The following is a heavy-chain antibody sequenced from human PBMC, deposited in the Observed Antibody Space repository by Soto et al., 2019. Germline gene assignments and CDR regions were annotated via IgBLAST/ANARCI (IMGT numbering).Heavy chain of an antibody. V-gene: IGHV3-33*08. Sequence: QVHLAESGGGVVQPGRSLRLSCAASGFIFNNFGMHWVRQAPGKGLERVAVIWFDGSTTYYADSVKGRCTISRDNSKNTLYLEINSLRAEDTAVYYCAKNHNYYDRSGHYYGDGGFDYWGQGTRVTVSS. D-gene: IGHD3-22*01. CDR1: GFIFNNFG. CDR3: AKNHNYYDRSGHYYGDGGFDY. CDR2: IWFDGSTT. J-gene: IGHJ4*02.